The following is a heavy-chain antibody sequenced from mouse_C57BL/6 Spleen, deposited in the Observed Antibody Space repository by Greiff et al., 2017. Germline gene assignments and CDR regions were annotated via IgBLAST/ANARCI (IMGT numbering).Heavy chain of an antibody. J-gene: IGHJ1*03. Sequence: QVQLQQSGAELVRPGASVTLSCKASGYTFTDYEMHWVKQTPVHGLEWIGAIGPETGGTAYNPKFKGKAILTADKSSSTAYMELRSLTSEDSAVYYCTRLRRYTFDVWGTGTTVTVSS. CDR3: TRLRRYTFDV. CDR1: GYTFTDYE. V-gene: IGHV1-15*01. D-gene: IGHD1-1*01. CDR2: IGPETGGT.